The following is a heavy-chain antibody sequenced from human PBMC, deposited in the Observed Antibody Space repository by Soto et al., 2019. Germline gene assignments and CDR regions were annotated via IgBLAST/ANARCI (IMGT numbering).Heavy chain of an antibody. CDR2: IYYSGST. Sequence: SETLSLTCTVSGGSISSGGYYWSWIRQHPGKGLEWIGYIYYSGSTYYNPSLKSRVTISVDTSKNQFSLKLSSVTAADTAVYYCARDQHWNYVGGFDYWGQGTLVTVSS. D-gene: IGHD3-16*01. J-gene: IGHJ4*02. CDR3: ARDQHWNYVGGFDY. V-gene: IGHV4-31*03. CDR1: GGSISSGGYY.